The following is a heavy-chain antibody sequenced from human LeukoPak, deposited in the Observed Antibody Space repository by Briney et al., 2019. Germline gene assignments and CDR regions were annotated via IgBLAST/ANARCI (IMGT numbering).Heavy chain of an antibody. CDR2: IKKDGSEK. CDR3: ARDESLVTGPFHY. CDR1: GFTFSNYW. Sequence: SGGSLRLSCAASGFTFSNYWMSWVHQTPGKGLEWVANIKKDGSEKYYVDSVNGRFSISRDNAKNSLYLQMNSLRGEDTAVYYCARDESLVTGPFHYWGQGTLVTVSS. D-gene: IGHD1-20*01. J-gene: IGHJ4*02. V-gene: IGHV3-7*01.